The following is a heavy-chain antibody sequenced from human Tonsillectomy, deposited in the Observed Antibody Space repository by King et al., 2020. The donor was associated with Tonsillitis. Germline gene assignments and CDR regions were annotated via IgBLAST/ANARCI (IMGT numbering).Heavy chain of an antibody. V-gene: IGHV4-59*01. Sequence: QLQESGPGLLKPSETLSLTCTVSGGSISSYYWSWIRQPPGKGLEWIGCMYNSGSTNYNPSLKSRVTISVDMSKNQFSLKLSSVTAADTAVYYCARAIAAAGDYYYYYMDVWGIGTTVTVSS. J-gene: IGHJ6*03. CDR1: GGSISSYY. D-gene: IGHD6-13*01. CDR2: MYNSGST. CDR3: ARAIAAAGDYYYYYMDV.